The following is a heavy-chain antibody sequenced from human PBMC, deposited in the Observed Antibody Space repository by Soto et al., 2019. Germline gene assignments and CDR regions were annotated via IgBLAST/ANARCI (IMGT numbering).Heavy chain of an antibody. V-gene: IGHV3-30*03. Sequence: QTGGSLRLSCAASGFSFSSHGMHWVRQAPGKGLEWVAVVTFDGSNKYYADSVKGRFTISRDNSKNTLYLQMNSLRAEDTAVYYCARGLPTSYWYFDLWGRGTLVTVSS. CDR3: ARGLPTSYWYFDL. CDR1: GFSFSSHG. J-gene: IGHJ2*01. CDR2: VTFDGSNK.